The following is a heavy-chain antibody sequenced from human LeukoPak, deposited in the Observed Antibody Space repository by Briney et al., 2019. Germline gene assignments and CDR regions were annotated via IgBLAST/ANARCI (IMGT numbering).Heavy chain of an antibody. V-gene: IGHV1-46*01. CDR2: INPSGGST. CDR3: ARIDSSGYFFDY. Sequence: ASVKVSCKASGYTFTSYYVHWVRQAPGQGLEWMGIINPSGGSTSYAQKFQGRVTMTRDTSTSTVYMELSSLRSEDTAVYYCARIDSSGYFFDYWGQGTLVTVSS. D-gene: IGHD3-22*01. J-gene: IGHJ4*02. CDR1: GYTFTSYY.